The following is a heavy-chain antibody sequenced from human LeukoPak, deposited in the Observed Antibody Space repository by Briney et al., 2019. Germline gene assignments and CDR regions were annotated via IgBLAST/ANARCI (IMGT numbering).Heavy chain of an antibody. Sequence: GGSLRLSCAASGFTFSSYAMSWVRQAPGKGLEWVSAISDSGDTTHYTNSVKGRFTISRDNSKDTLYLQMNSLRPEDTAVYFCAKDPDNFNDGWNFYYMDVWGNGTTVTVSS. J-gene: IGHJ6*03. CDR3: AKDPDNFNDGWNFYYMDV. CDR2: ISDSGDTT. V-gene: IGHV3-23*01. D-gene: IGHD1-20*01. CDR1: GFTFSSYA.